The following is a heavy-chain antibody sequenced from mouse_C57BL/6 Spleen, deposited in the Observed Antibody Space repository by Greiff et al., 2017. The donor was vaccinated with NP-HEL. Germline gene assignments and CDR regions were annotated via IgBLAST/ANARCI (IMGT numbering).Heavy chain of an antibody. CDR2: ISSGSSTI. Sequence: EVMLVESGGGLVKPGGSLKLSCAASGFTFSDYGMHWVRQAPEKGLEWVAYISSGSSTIYYADTVKGRFTISRDNAKNTLFLQMTSLRSEDTAMYYCARPGRGNYAMDYWGQGTSVTVSS. D-gene: IGHD1-1*01. CDR1: GFTFSDYG. J-gene: IGHJ4*01. CDR3: ARPGRGNYAMDY. V-gene: IGHV5-17*01.